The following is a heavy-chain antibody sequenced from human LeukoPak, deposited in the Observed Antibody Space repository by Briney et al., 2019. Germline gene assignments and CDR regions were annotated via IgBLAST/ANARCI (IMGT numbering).Heavy chain of an antibody. Sequence: ASVKVSCKASGYTFTGYYMHWVRQAPGQGLEWMGRINPNSGGTNHAQKFQGRVTMTGDTSISTAYMELSRLRSDDTAVYYCARDRFHLGYCSGGSCYSLWFDPWGQGTLITVSS. CDR2: INPNSGGT. V-gene: IGHV1-2*06. CDR1: GYTFTGYY. J-gene: IGHJ5*02. D-gene: IGHD2-15*01. CDR3: ARDRFHLGYCSGGSCYSLWFDP.